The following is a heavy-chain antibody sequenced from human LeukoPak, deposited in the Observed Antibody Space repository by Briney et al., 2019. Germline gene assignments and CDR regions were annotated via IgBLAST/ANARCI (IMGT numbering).Heavy chain of an antibody. J-gene: IGHJ6*02. V-gene: IGHV4-34*01. Sequence: SETLSLTCAVYGGSFSGYYWSWIRQPPGKGLEWIGYIYHSGSTYYNPSLKSRVTISVDRSKNQFSLKLSSVTAADTAVYYCARGGDYGDYPHYYYGMDVWGQGTTVTVSS. CDR3: ARGGDYGDYPHYYYGMDV. CDR1: GGSFSGYY. CDR2: IYHSGST. D-gene: IGHD4-17*01.